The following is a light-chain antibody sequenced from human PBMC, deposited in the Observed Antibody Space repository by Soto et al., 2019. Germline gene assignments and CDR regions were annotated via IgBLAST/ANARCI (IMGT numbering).Light chain of an antibody. CDR2: EVS. Sequence: QSVLTQPASVSGTPGQSITISCTGSNSDVGIYDFVSWYQHHPGRAPKLIVSEVSHRPSGVSNRFSGSKSGNTASLTISGLQSEDEADYYCSSYTSSSTYGFGTGTKVTVL. CDR3: SSYTSSSTYG. CDR1: NSDVGIYDF. J-gene: IGLJ1*01. V-gene: IGLV2-14*01.